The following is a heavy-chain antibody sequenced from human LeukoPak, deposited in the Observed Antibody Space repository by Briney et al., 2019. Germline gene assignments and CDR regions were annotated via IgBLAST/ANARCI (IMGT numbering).Heavy chain of an antibody. D-gene: IGHD6-13*01. CDR1: GGSISSGDYY. J-gene: IGHJ2*01. V-gene: IGHV4-30-4*08. CDR3: ARAPASSWSPTTDWYFDL. CDR2: IYYSGST. Sequence: SETLSLTCTVSGGSISSGDYYWSWIRQPPGKGLEWIGYIYYSGSTYYNPSLKSRVTISVDTSKNQFSLKLSSVTAADTAVYYCARAPASSWSPTTDWYFDLWGRGTLVTVSS.